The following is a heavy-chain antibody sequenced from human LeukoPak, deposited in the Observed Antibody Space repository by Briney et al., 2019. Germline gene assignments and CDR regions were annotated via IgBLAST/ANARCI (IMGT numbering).Heavy chain of an antibody. CDR3: ARDRAIGYSYGTRFDY. J-gene: IGHJ4*02. CDR1: GHTFTGYY. D-gene: IGHD5-18*01. Sequence: VASVKVSFKAAGHTFTGYYIHWVRQAPGQGLEWMGWINPNSGGTNYAQKFQGRVTMTRDTSISTAYMELSRLRSDDTAVYYCARDRAIGYSYGTRFDYWGQGTLVTVSS. CDR2: INPNSGGT. V-gene: IGHV1-2*02.